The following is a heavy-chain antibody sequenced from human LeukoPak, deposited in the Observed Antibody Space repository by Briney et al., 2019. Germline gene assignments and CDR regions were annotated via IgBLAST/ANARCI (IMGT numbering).Heavy chain of an antibody. CDR3: ARASYYDSSGYYSPPRYYFDY. J-gene: IGHJ4*02. Sequence: GGSLRLSCAASGFTFSDYYMSWIRQAPGKGLEWVSYISSSGSTIYYADSVKGRFTISRDNAKNTLYLQMNSLRAEDTAVFYCARASYYDSSGYYSPPRYYFDYWGQGTLVTVSS. CDR1: GFTFSDYY. CDR2: ISSSGSTI. D-gene: IGHD3-22*01. V-gene: IGHV3-11*04.